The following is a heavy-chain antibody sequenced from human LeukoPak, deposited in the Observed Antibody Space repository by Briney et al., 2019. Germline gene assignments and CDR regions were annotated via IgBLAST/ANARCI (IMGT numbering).Heavy chain of an antibody. V-gene: IGHV1-46*01. CDR1: GYTFTSYY. D-gene: IGHD6-19*01. CDR3: ARGISGWPPY. J-gene: IGHJ4*02. CDR2: INPSGGSI. Sequence: VASVKVSCKASGYTFTSYYMHWVRQAPGQGVEWMGIINPSGGSISYAQKFQGRVTITRDTSTSTVYMELSSLRSQDTAVYYCARGISGWPPYWGQGTLVTVSS.